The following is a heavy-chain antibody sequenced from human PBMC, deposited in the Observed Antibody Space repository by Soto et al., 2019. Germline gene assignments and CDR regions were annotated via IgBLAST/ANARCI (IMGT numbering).Heavy chain of an antibody. CDR3: AGQNYYDSSGYYLDY. CDR2: IIPIFGTA. V-gene: IGHV1-69*13. CDR1: GGTFSSYA. J-gene: IGHJ4*02. D-gene: IGHD3-22*01. Sequence: ASVKVSCKASGGTFSSYAISWVRQAPGQGLEWMGGIIPIFGTANYAQKFQGRVTITADESTSTAYMELSSLRSEDTAVYYCAGQNYYDSSGYYLDYWGQGTLVTVSS.